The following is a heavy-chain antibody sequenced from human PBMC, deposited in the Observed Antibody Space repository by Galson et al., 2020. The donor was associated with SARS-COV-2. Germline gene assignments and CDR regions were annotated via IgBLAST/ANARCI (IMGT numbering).Heavy chain of an antibody. CDR1: GGSISSGGYY. D-gene: IGHD3-16*01. CDR3: ARVRTYDYMPGD. CDR2: IYYSGST. Sequence: SETLSLTCTVSGGSISSGGYYWSWIRQHPGKGLEWIGYIYYSGSTYYNPSLKSRVTISVDTSKNQFSLKLSSVTAADTAVYYCARVRTYDYMPGDWGQGTLVTVSS. J-gene: IGHJ4*02. V-gene: IGHV4-31*03.